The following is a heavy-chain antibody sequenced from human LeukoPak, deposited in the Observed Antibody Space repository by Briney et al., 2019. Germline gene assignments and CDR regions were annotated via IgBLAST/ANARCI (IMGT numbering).Heavy chain of an antibody. Sequence: WETLSLTCTSAVGSISYYYWCWSRQPPGEVVELSWYIYNSRNTYYTPSLKGRVTISGDTSKNQFSLQLNSLTAADTAVYYCAGGPIVVVPAYWFDPWGQGTLVTVRS. V-gene: IGHV4-59*01. CDR3: AGGPIVVVPAYWFDP. CDR1: VGSISYYY. J-gene: IGHJ5*02. D-gene: IGHD2-2*01. CDR2: IYNSRNT.